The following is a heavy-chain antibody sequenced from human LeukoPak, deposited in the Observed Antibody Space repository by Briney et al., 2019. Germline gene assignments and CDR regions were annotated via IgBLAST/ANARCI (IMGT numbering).Heavy chain of an antibody. CDR3: ARAVSWTDYYYYMDV. J-gene: IGHJ6*03. Sequence: SETLSLTCTVSGGSISSYYWSWIRQPPGKGLEWIGYIYYSGSTNYNPSLKSRVTISVDTSKNQFSLKLSSVTAADTAVYYCARAVSWTDYYYYMDVWGRGTTVTVSS. CDR2: IYYSGST. CDR1: GGSISSYY. V-gene: IGHV4-59*01. D-gene: IGHD6-13*01.